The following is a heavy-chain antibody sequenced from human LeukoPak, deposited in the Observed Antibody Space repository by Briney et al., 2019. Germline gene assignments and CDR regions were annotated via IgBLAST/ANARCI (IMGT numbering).Heavy chain of an antibody. Sequence: PSETLSLTCTVSGGSISSYYWSWIRQPPGKGLEWIGYIYYSGSTNYNPSLKSRVTISVDTPKNQSSLKLSSVTAADTAVYYCASYEPYRLVAFDIWGQGTMVTVSS. D-gene: IGHD1-14*01. CDR2: IYYSGST. CDR3: ASYEPYRLVAFDI. V-gene: IGHV4-59*01. J-gene: IGHJ3*02. CDR1: GGSISSYY.